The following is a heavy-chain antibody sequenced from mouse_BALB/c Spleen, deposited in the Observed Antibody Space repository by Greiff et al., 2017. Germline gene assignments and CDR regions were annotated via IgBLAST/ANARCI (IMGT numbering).Heavy chain of an antibody. D-gene: IGHD2-10*02. CDR2: IDPENGVT. CDR1: GFNFKDYY. Sequence: VQLQQSGAELVRSGASVKLSCTASGFNFKDYYMPWVKQRPEQGLEWIGWIDPENGVTEYAPKFQGKATMTADTSSNAAYLQLSSLPSEDTAVYYGNAAYGNYEGFYWYFDVWGAGTTVTVSS. J-gene: IGHJ1*01. V-gene: IGHV14-4*02. CDR3: NAAYGNYEGFYWYFDV.